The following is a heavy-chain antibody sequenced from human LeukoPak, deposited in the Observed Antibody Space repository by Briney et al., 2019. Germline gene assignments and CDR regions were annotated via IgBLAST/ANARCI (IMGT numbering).Heavy chain of an antibody. CDR1: GFTVSSNY. D-gene: IGHD2-15*01. J-gene: IGHJ4*02. Sequence: GGSLRLSCAASGFTVSSNYMTWVRQAPGKGLEWVSVIYSGGSTYYADSVKGRFTISRDNSKNTLYLQMNSLRAEDTAVYYCARDRGGGPRPSYYFDYWGQGTLVTVSS. CDR3: ARDRGGGPRPSYYFDY. CDR2: IYSGGST. V-gene: IGHV3-53*01.